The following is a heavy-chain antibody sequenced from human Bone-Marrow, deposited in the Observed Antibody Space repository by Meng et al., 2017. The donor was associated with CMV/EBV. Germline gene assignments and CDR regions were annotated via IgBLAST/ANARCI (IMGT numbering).Heavy chain of an antibody. CDR3: ARILFPSHFYDFWSGYYGMDV. CDR1: GLSLSNARMG. V-gene: IGHV2-26*01. CDR2: IFSNDEK. D-gene: IGHD3-3*01. Sequence: SGPTLVKPTETLTLTCTVSGLSLSNARMGVSWIRQPPGKALEWLAHIFSNDEKSYSTSLKSRLTISKDTSKSQVVLTMTNMDPVDTATYYCARILFPSHFYDFWSGYYGMDVWGQGTTVTVSS. J-gene: IGHJ6*02.